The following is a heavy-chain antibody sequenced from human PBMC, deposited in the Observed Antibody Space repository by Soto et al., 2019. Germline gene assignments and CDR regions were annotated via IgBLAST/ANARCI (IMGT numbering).Heavy chain of an antibody. CDR1: GASISSYH. CDR3: AAAVPAEYVFPYYYMDV. D-gene: IGHD3-16*01. J-gene: IGHJ6*03. V-gene: IGHV4-59*01. CDR2: IYCSGSA. Sequence: QVQLQESGPGLVKPSETLSLTCTVSGASISSYHWSWIRQTPGKGLEWIGYIYCSGSANYNPSLKRRVTFSVDTSKYQVSLKLSSVTAADTGVYYCAAAVPAEYVFPYYYMDVWGKGTTVTVSS.